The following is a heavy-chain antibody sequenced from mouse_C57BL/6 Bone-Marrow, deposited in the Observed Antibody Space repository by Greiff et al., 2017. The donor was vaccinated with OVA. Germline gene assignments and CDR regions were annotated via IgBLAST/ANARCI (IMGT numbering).Heavy chain of an antibody. CDR3: ARDPGGQYYFDY. J-gene: IGHJ2*01. CDR2: ISDGGSYT. Sequence: EVQRVESGGGLVKPGGSLKLSCAASGFTFSSYAMSWVRQTPEKRLEWVATISDGGSYTYYPDNVKGRFTISRDNAKNNLYLQMSHLKSEDTAMYYCARDPGGQYYFDYWGQGTTLTVSS. V-gene: IGHV5-4*01. CDR1: GFTFSSYA.